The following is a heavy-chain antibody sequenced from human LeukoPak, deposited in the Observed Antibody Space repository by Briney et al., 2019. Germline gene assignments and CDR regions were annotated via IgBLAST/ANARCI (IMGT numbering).Heavy chain of an antibody. CDR1: GLPIADFA. CDR2: ISGDGVST. CDR3: ARESGKFDY. Sequence: GGSLRLSCVASGLPIADFAMHWVRQAPGRGLEWVSLISGDGVSTFYADYVQGRFSISTDKSKNSLSLEMNSLRTEDTAMYYCARESGKFDYWGQGTLVAVSS. J-gene: IGHJ4*02. V-gene: IGHV3-43*02.